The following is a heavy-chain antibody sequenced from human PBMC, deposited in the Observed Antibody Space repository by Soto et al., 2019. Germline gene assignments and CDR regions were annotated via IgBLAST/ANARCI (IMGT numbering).Heavy chain of an antibody. Sequence: SVTLSLTCALDGGSFSGYYWDWIPQPPWKGLEWIGEVNHGGTSNSNPSLKSRAIISVDTSKNQFSLKLTSVTAKHAPLHCCGGSALLRPGELSHGLDVWGQGTNVTDS. V-gene: IGHV4-34*01. CDR2: VNHGGTS. CDR1: GGSFSGYY. D-gene: IGHD3-10*01. J-gene: IGHJ6*02. CDR3: GGSALLRPGELSHGLDV.